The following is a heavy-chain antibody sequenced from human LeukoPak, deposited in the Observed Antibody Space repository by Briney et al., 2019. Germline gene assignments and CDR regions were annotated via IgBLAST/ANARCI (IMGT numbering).Heavy chain of an antibody. CDR1: GFTFSSSN. Sequence: GGSLRLSCAASGFTFSSSNMNWVRQAPGKGLEWVSSISRSSIYIYYADSVKGRFTISRDNAENSLSLQMNSLRAEDTAVYYCAREKEGYCTNGVCYNYYYYGMDVWGQGTTVTVSS. CDR3: AREKEGYCTNGVCYNYYYYGMDV. CDR2: ISRSSIYI. J-gene: IGHJ6*02. D-gene: IGHD2-8*01. V-gene: IGHV3-21*01.